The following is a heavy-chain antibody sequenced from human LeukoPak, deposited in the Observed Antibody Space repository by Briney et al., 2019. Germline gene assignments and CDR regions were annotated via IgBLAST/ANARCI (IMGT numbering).Heavy chain of an antibody. CDR2: ISGSGGST. D-gene: IGHD6-6*01. CDR3: AKDLGQVAARPGSGY. Sequence: GGSLRLSCAASGFTFSSYGMHWVRQAPGKGLEWVSAISGSGGSTYYADSVKGRFTISRDNSKNTLYLQMNSLRAEDTAVYYCAKDLGQVAARPGSGYWGQGTLVTVSS. J-gene: IGHJ4*02. CDR1: GFTFSSYG. V-gene: IGHV3-23*01.